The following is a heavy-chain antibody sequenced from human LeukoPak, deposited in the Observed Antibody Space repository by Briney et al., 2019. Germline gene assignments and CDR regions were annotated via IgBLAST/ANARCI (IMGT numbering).Heavy chain of an antibody. D-gene: IGHD3-16*01. CDR3: ARMGLRVRGVAYYYYGMDV. Sequence: GGSLRLSCAASGFTFSDYYMSWICQAPGKGLEWVSYISSSGSTIYYADSVKGRFTISRDNAKNSLYLQMNSLRAEDTAVYYCARMGLRVRGVAYYYYGMDVWGQGTTVTVSS. CDR2: ISSSGSTI. V-gene: IGHV3-11*01. J-gene: IGHJ6*02. CDR1: GFTFSDYY.